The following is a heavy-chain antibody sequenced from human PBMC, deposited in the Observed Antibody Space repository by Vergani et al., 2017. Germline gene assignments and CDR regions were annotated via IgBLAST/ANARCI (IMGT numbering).Heavy chain of an antibody. CDR3: AKDISWAPLDCFDY. D-gene: IGHD3-16*01. Sequence: EVQLVESGGGLVQPGGSLRLSCAASGFTFSSYWMSWVRQAPGKGLEWVANIKQDGSEKYYVDSVKGRFTISRDNAKNSLYLQMNSLRAEDTAVYYCAKDISWAPLDCFDYWGQGTLVTVSS. CDR2: IKQDGSEK. CDR1: GFTFSSYW. V-gene: IGHV3-7*03. J-gene: IGHJ4*02.